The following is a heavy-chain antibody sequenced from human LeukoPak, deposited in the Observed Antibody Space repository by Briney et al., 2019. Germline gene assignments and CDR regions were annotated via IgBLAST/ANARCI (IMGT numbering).Heavy chain of an antibody. D-gene: IGHD5-24*01. Sequence: PGGSLRLSCAASGFTFSSYSMNWVRQAPGKGLEWVSSISSSSSYIYYSDSVKGRFTLSRDNAKNSLYLQMNSLRAEDTAVYYCARVRDGYNDAYDIWGQGTMVIVSS. CDR3: ARVRDGYNDAYDI. V-gene: IGHV3-21*01. CDR1: GFTFSSYS. J-gene: IGHJ3*02. CDR2: ISSSSSYI.